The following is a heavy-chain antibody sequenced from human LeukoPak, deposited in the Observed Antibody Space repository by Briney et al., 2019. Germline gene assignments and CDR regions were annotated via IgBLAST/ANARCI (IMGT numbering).Heavy chain of an antibody. CDR1: GGSFSGYY. D-gene: IGHD3-22*01. Sequence: PSETLSLTCAVYGGSFSGYYWSWIRQPPGKGLEWVGEINHSGSTNYNPSLKSRVTISVDTSKNQFSLKLSSVTAADTAVYYCARLIPKVPITMIVVASRFDPWGQGTLVTVSS. CDR3: ARLIPKVPITMIVVASRFDP. CDR2: INHSGST. J-gene: IGHJ5*02. V-gene: IGHV4-34*01.